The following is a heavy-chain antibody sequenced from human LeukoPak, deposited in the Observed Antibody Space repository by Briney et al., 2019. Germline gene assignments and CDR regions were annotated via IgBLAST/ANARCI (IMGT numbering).Heavy chain of an antibody. CDR3: TTDYDVLLWFGETRPPTI. D-gene: IGHD3-10*01. V-gene: IGHV3-15*01. Sequence: PGGSLRLSCAASGFTFDDYGMSWVRQAPGKGLEWVGRIKSKTDGGTEDYAAPVKDRFTISRDDSKSTLYLQMNSLKTEDTAVYYCTTDYDVLLWFGETRPPTIWGQGTMVTVSS. CDR1: GFTFDDYG. J-gene: IGHJ3*02. CDR2: IKSKTDGGTE.